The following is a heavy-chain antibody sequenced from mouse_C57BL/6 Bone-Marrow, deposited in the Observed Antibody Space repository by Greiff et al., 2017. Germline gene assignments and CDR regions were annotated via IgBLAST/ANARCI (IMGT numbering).Heavy chain of an antibody. V-gene: IGHV14-4*01. CDR1: GFNIKDDY. D-gene: IGHD1-1*01. J-gene: IGHJ2*01. CDR3: TTVYYYGSSPYYFDY. CDR2: IDPENGDT. Sequence: EVQLQQSGAELVRPGASVTLSCTASGFNIKDDYMHWVKQRPEQGLEWIGWIDPENGDTEYASKFQGKATITADTPSNTAYLQLSSLTSEDTAVYYCTTVYYYGSSPYYFDYWGQGTTLTVSS.